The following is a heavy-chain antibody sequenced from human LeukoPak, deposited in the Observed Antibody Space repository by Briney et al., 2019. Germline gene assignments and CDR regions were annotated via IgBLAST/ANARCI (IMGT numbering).Heavy chain of an antibody. CDR1: GYTFTSYG. CDR2: ISAYNGNT. Sequence: ASVKVSCKASGYTFTSYGISWVRQAPGQGLEWMGWISAYNGNTNYAQKLQGRVTMTTDTSTSTAYMELRSLRSDDTAVYYCARGRSWSPRVTNSYVRDAGGKGTRATVSS. D-gene: IGHD2-21*02. J-gene: IGHJ6*04. CDR3: ARGRSWSPRVTNSYVRDA. V-gene: IGHV1-18*01.